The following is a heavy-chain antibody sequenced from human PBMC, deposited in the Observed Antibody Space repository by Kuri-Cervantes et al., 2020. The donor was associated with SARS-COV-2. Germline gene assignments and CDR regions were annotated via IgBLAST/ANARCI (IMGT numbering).Heavy chain of an antibody. CDR1: GGTFSSYA. Sequence: SVKVSCKASGGTFSSYAISWVRHDPGQGLEWMGWIIPIFGTANYAQKFQGRVTITTDESKSTAFMELSSLRSEDTAVYYCARGNGGRDAFDIWGQGTMVTVSS. CDR2: IIPIFGTA. J-gene: IGHJ3*02. CDR3: ARGNGGRDAFDI. V-gene: IGHV1-69*05. D-gene: IGHD2-8*01.